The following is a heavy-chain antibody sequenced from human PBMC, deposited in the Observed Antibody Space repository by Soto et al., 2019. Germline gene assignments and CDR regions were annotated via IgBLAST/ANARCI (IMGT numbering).Heavy chain of an antibody. Sequence: PGGSLRLSCAASGFTFSTYTMNWVRQAPGKGLEWVSGINAPGSNKYYAASVKGRFTISRDNSKNTLFLQMNSLRDEDTAVYYCARGPATLRFLEWLFSYWGQGTLVTVSS. D-gene: IGHD3-3*01. CDR2: INAPGSNK. J-gene: IGHJ4*02. V-gene: IGHV3-23*01. CDR1: GFTFSTYT. CDR3: ARGPATLRFLEWLFSY.